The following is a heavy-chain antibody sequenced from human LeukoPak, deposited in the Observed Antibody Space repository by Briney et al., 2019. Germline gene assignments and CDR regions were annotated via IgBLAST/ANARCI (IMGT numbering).Heavy chain of an antibody. Sequence: ASVKVSCKASGYTFTSHDINWVRQAAGQGLEWMGWMNANSGNTGYAQKFQGRVIMTRNTSINTAYMELSSLRSEDTAVYYCARVRFGAKDDDYWGQGTLVTVSS. D-gene: IGHD3-10*01. J-gene: IGHJ4*02. CDR3: ARVRFGAKDDDY. CDR1: GYTFTSHD. V-gene: IGHV1-8*01. CDR2: MNANSGNT.